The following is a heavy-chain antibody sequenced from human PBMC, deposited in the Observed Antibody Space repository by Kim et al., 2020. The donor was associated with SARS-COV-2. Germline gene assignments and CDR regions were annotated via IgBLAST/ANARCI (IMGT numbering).Heavy chain of an antibody. CDR1: GDSISRSSNY. CDR2: INYSGYT. CDR3: ARLSSENSAVEY. J-gene: IGHJ4*02. Sequence: SETLSLTCTVSGDSISRSSNYWGWIRQPPGKGLEWIGSINYSGYTYYNPSLQSRVTISVDTSKNQFSLKMRTVTAAATALYSCARLSSENSAVEYWGQGT. V-gene: IGHV4-39*01.